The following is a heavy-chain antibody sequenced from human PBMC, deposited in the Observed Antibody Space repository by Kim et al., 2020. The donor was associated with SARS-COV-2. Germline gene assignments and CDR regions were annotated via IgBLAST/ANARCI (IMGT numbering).Heavy chain of an antibody. V-gene: IGHV4-31*02. CDR2: ST. J-gene: IGHJ4*02. D-gene: IGHD6-13*01. Sequence: STYYNPSLKGRVTISVDTSKNQFSRKLSSVTAADTAVYYCASIAAARRGYWGQGTLVTVSS. CDR3: ASIAAARRGY.